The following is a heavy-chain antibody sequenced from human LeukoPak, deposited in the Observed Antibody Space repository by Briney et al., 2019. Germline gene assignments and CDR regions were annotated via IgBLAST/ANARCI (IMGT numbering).Heavy chain of an antibody. CDR2: ISYDGSNK. CDR3: AREIRYVDTAVYFDY. V-gene: IGHV3-30*04. Sequence: PGRSLRLSCAASGFTFSSYAMHWVRQAPGKGLEWVAVISYDGSNKYYADSVKGRFTISRDNSKNTLYLQMNSLRAEDTAVYYCAREIRYVDTAVYFDYWGQGTLVTVSS. D-gene: IGHD5-18*01. CDR1: GFTFSSYA. J-gene: IGHJ4*02.